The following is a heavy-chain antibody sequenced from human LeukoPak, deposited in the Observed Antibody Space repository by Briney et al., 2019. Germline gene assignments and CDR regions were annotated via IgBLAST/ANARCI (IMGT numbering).Heavy chain of an antibody. V-gene: IGHV3-21*01. CDR3: AKDGIGELLYSLDY. D-gene: IGHD3-10*01. Sequence: GGSLRLSCAASGFTFSSYSMNWVRQAPGKGLEWVSPISSSSSYIYYADSVKGRFTISRDNAKNSLYLQMNSLRAEDTAVYYCAKDGIGELLYSLDYWGQGTLVTVSS. J-gene: IGHJ4*02. CDR1: GFTFSSYS. CDR2: ISSSSSYI.